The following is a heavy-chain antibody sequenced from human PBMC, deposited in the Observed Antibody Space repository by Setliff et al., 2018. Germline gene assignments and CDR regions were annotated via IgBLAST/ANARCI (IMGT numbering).Heavy chain of an antibody. Sequence: PGGSLRLSCAASGFTFSNAWMSWVRQAPGKGLEWVGRIKSKTDGGTTDYAAPVKGRFTISRDDSKNTLYLQMNSLKTEGTAVYYCTTAPLAAASTCWGQGTLVTVSS. D-gene: IGHD6-13*01. CDR1: GFTFSNAW. CDR3: TTAPLAAASTC. J-gene: IGHJ4*02. CDR2: IKSKTDGGTT. V-gene: IGHV3-15*01.